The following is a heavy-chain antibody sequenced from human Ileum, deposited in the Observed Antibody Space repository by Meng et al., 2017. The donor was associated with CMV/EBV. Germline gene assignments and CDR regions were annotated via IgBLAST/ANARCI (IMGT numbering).Heavy chain of an antibody. D-gene: IGHD2-21*01. CDR2: IISDESNS. J-gene: IGHJ4*02. CDR3: TTGGENYYAY. CDR1: GLSFSRYW. V-gene: IGHV3-74*01. Sequence: LSCEASGLSFSRYWMHWVRQAPGKGLVWLSRIISDESNSIYADSVKGRFTISRDNARNTLYLQMNSLRAEDTAVYFCTTGGENYYAYWGQGTLVTVSS.